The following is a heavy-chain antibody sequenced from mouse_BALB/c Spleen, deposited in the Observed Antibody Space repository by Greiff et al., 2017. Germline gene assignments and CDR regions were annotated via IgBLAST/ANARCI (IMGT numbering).Heavy chain of an antibody. J-gene: IGHJ3*01. D-gene: IGHD1-1*02. Sequence: EVQLQQSGAELVKPGASVKLSCTASGFNIKDTYMHWVKQRPEQGLEWIGRIDPANGNTKYDPKFQGKATITADTSSNTAYLQLSSLTSEHTAVYYCANYFAYWGQGTLVTVSA. CDR2: IDPANGNT. CDR3: ANYFAY. CDR1: GFNIKDTY. V-gene: IGHV14-3*02.